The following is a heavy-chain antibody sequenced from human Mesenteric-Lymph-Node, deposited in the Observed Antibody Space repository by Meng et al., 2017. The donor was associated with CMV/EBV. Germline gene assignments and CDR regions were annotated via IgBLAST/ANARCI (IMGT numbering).Heavy chain of an antibody. Sequence: GESLKISCAASGFTFNSYGMHWVRQAPGKGLEWVAFIQYDGIDKYYADSVKGRFTISRDNAKNSLYLQMNSLRAEDTAVYYCARVPKYYGMDVWGQGTTVTVSS. J-gene: IGHJ6*02. CDR3: ARVPKYYGMDV. CDR2: IQYDGIDK. CDR1: GFTFNSYG. V-gene: IGHV3-30*02.